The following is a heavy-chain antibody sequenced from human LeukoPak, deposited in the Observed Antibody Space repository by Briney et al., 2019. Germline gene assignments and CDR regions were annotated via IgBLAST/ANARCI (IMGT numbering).Heavy chain of an antibody. CDR3: ARSSTVSSPFDP. Sequence: AASVKVSCKASGYTFTSYYMHWVRQAPGQGLEWMGGIIPIFGTANYAQKFQGRVTITADESTSTAYMELSSLTSEDTAVYYCARSSTVSSPFDPWGQGTLVTVSS. V-gene: IGHV1-69*13. J-gene: IGHJ5*02. CDR1: GYTFTSYY. D-gene: IGHD4-11*01. CDR2: IIPIFGTA.